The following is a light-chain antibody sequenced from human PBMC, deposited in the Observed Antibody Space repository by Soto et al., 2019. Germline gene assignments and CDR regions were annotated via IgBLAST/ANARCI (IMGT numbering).Light chain of an antibody. V-gene: IGLV2-14*01. Sequence: QSVLTQPASVSGSPGQSITISCTGTSSDVGGYNYVSWYLQHPGKAPKLMIYDVSNRPSGVSNRFSGSKSGNTASLTISGLQAEDEADYYCSSYTSSSNVVFGGGTKLTVL. CDR3: SSYTSSSNVV. CDR1: SSDVGGYNY. CDR2: DVS. J-gene: IGLJ2*01.